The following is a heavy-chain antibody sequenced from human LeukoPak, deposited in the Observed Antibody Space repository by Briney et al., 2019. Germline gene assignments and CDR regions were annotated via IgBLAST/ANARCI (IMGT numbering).Heavy chain of an antibody. CDR3: ARAQRYYYGSGSYNT. J-gene: IGHJ5*02. CDR1: GFTVSSNY. Sequence: GGSLRLSCAASGFTVSSNYMSWVRQAPGKGLEWVSVIYSGGSTYYADSVKGRFTISRDNSKNTLYLQMNSLRAEDTAVYYCARAQRYYYGSGSYNTWGQGTLVTVSS. CDR2: IYSGGST. D-gene: IGHD3-10*01. V-gene: IGHV3-66*01.